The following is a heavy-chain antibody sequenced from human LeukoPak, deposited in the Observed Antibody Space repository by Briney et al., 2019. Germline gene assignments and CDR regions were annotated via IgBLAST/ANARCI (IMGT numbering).Heavy chain of an antibody. CDR3: ARTHYDSSGWYGDY. J-gene: IGHJ4*02. CDR1: GFTFSSYA. V-gene: IGHV3-30*04. CDR2: ISYDGSNK. Sequence: GGSLRLCCAASGFTFSSYAMHWDRQAPGKGLEWVAVISYDGSNKYYADSVKGRFTISRDNSKNTLYLQMNSLRAEDTAVYYCARTHYDSSGWYGDYWGQGTLVTVSS. D-gene: IGHD6-19*01.